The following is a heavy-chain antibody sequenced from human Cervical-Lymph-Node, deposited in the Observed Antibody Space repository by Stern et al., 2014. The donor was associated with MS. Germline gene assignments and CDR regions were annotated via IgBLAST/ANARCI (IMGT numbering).Heavy chain of an antibody. CDR2: IFPGGSDI. CDR3: ARQRYFDY. Sequence: EVQLVESGPEGKRPGESLKISCQASGYTFTSYWIGWVRQMPGKGLEWIAIIFPGGSDIRYSPSFQGQVTISADKSSSTAYLQWNNLKASDTAIYYCARQRYFDYWGQGTLVTVSS. J-gene: IGHJ4*02. CDR1: GYTFTSYW. V-gene: IGHV5-51*01.